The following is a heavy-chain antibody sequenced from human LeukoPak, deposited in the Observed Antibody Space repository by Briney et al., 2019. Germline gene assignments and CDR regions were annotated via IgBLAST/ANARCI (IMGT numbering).Heavy chain of an antibody. V-gene: IGHV3-66*01. J-gene: IGHJ3*02. CDR1: GFTVSSNY. CDR2: IYSGGST. Sequence: GGSLRLSCAASGFTVSSNYMSWVRQAPGKGLEWVSVIYSGGSTYYADSVKGRFTISRDNAKNSLYLQMNSLRAEDTAVYYCARVGSSWYIDAFDIWGQGTVVTVSS. CDR3: ARVGSSWYIDAFDI. D-gene: IGHD6-13*01.